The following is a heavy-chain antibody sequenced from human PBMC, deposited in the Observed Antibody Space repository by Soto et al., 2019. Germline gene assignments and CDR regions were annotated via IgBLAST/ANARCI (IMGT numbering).Heavy chain of an antibody. CDR3: ARVAYGGNSVYYFDY. CDR2: IYYSGST. CDR1: GGSISSYY. V-gene: IGHV4-59*01. Sequence: PSETLSLTCTVSGGSISSYYWSWIRQPPGKGLEWIGYIYYSGSTNYSPSLKSRVTISVDTSKNQFSLKLSSVTAADTAVYYCARVAYGGNSVYYFDYWGQGTLVTVSS. D-gene: IGHD2-21*02. J-gene: IGHJ4*02.